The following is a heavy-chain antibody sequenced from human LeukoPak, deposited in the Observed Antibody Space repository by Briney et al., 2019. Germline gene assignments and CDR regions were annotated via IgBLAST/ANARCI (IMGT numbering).Heavy chain of an antibody. J-gene: IGHJ2*01. Sequence: ASVNVSCKASGYTFTSYGISWVRQAPGHGLEGMGWISDYNGNTNYAQKLQGRVTMTTDTSTSTPYMELRSLRSDDTAVYYCARVYYDILTGPNRYWYFDLWGRGTLVTVSS. CDR1: GYTFTSYG. D-gene: IGHD3-9*01. CDR3: ARVYYDILTGPNRYWYFDL. CDR2: ISDYNGNT. V-gene: IGHV1-18*01.